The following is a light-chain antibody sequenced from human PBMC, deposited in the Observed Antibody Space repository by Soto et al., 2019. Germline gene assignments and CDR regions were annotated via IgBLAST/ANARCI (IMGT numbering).Light chain of an antibody. CDR3: QQYYTTPYT. V-gene: IGKV4-1*01. CDR1: QTVLYRSNHKNH. Sequence: DIVMTQSPDSLAVSLGESATINCRSSQTVLYRSNHKNHLAWYQQKPGQPPKLLIYWASTRESGVPDRFSGSGSGTDFTLTISSLQAEDVAVYYCQQYYTTPYTFGQGTKLEI. J-gene: IGKJ2*01. CDR2: WAS.